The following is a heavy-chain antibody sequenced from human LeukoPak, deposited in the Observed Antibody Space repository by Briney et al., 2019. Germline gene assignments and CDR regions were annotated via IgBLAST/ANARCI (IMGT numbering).Heavy chain of an antibody. Sequence: GGSLRLSCAASGLTFSSYSMIWVRQAPGKGLEWVSSISSSSSYIYYADSVKGRFTISRDNAKNSLYLQMNSLRAEDTAVYYCARRGIVKGDIWGQGTMVTVSS. V-gene: IGHV3-21*01. CDR2: ISSSSSYI. CDR3: ARRGIVKGDI. J-gene: IGHJ3*02. CDR1: GLTFSSYS. D-gene: IGHD2/OR15-2a*01.